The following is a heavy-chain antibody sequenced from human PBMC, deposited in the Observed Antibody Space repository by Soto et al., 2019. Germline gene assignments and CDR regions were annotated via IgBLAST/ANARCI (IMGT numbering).Heavy chain of an antibody. D-gene: IGHD4-4*01. V-gene: IGHV4-30-4*01. J-gene: IGHJ4*02. CDR3: ARDLGNYGAVDY. CDR2: IYYSGST. CDR1: GGSISSGDYY. Sequence: SETLSLTCTVSGGSISSGDYYWSWIRQPPGKGLEWIGYIYYSGSTYYNPSLKSRVTISVDTSKNQFSLKLSSVTAADTAVYYCARDLGNYGAVDYWGQGTLVTVSS.